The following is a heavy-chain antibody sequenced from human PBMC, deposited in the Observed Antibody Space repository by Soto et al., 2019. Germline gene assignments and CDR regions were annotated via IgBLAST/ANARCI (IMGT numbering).Heavy chain of an antibody. J-gene: IGHJ5*01. D-gene: IGHD2-15*01. CDR2: IYKSATT. V-gene: IGHV4-30-4*01. Sequence: QXQLLESGPGLVKPSQTLSLTCSVSGDSISTVDYFWAWVRQPPGQALEYIGYIYKSATTYYNPSFESRVAISLDTSKSQFSLNVTSLTAADTAVYFCARGRYCLTGRCFPNWFDSWGQGTLVTVSS. CDR3: ARGRYCLTGRCFPNWFDS. CDR1: GDSISTVDYF.